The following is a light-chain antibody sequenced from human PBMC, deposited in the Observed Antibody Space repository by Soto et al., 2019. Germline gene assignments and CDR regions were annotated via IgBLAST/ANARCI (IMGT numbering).Light chain of an antibody. Sequence: SVLTQSPGTLSLSPGERATLSCRASQSISTSYLAWYQQKPGQSPRLLIYGASTRATGIPDRFSGSGSGTDFTLTISRLEPEDFAVYYCQQYGSSPPFTFGPGTKVDIK. CDR3: QQYGSSPPFT. J-gene: IGKJ3*01. V-gene: IGKV3-20*01. CDR1: QSISTSY. CDR2: GAS.